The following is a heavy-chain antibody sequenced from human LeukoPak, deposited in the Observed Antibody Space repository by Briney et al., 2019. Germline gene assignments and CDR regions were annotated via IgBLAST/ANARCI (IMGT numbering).Heavy chain of an antibody. V-gene: IGHV3-74*01. D-gene: IGHD3-16*02. CDR3: ASLVDYDYVWGSYRTHDY. J-gene: IGHJ4*02. CDR1: GFTFSSYW. Sequence: LPGGSLRLSCAASGFTFSSYWMHWVRQAPGKGLVWVSRINSDGSSTSYADSVKGRFTISRDNAKNTLYLQMNSLRAEDTAVYYCASLVDYDYVWGSYRTHDYWGQGTLVTVSS. CDR2: INSDGSST.